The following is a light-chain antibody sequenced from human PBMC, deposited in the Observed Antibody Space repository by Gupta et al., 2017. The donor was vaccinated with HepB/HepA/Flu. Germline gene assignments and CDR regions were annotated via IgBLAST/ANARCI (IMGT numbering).Light chain of an antibody. Sequence: VIWMTQSPSLLSASTGDRVTISCRISQGISSYLAWYQQKPGKAPELLIYAASTLQSGVPSRFSGSGSGTYFTLTIRVLHSEDFATYYFQQEDSFPRTFGQGTKVEIK. CDR2: AAS. V-gene: IGKV1D-8*01. CDR3: QQEDSFPRT. CDR1: QGISSY. J-gene: IGKJ1*01.